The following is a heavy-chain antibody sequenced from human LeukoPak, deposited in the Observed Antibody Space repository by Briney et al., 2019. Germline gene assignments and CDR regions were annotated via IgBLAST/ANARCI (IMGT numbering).Heavy chain of an antibody. Sequence: GASVKVSCKTFGYTFTANVTSWVRQAPGQGLEWMGWISTNSVDTSYAQKVQGRFTMTTDTSTNTAHMELRSLRSDDTAVYYCARDKVHAFDIWGQGTMVTVSS. CDR3: ARDKVHAFDI. CDR2: ISTNSVDT. CDR1: GYTFTANV. V-gene: IGHV1-18*01. J-gene: IGHJ3*02.